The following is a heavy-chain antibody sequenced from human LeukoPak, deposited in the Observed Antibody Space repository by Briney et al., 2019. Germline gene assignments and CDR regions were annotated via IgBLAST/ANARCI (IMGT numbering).Heavy chain of an antibody. Sequence: SETLSLTCTVSGGSISSSSYYWGWIRQPPGKGLEWIGSIYYSGSTYYNPSLKSRVTISVDTSKNQFSLKLSSVTAADTAVYYCGRQIEGGASFDNGGQETLVTVS. J-gene: IGHJ4*02. CDR3: GRQIEGGASFDN. V-gene: IGHV4-39*01. CDR1: GGSISSSSYY. CDR2: IYYSGST. D-gene: IGHD2/OR15-2a*01.